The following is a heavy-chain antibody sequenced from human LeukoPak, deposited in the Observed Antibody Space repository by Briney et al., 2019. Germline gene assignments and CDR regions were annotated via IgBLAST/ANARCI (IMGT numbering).Heavy chain of an antibody. CDR1: GGSFSGYY. CDR2: INHSGST. D-gene: IGHD2-15*01. V-gene: IGHV4-34*01. J-gene: IGHJ4*02. Sequence: PSGTLSLTCAVYGGSFSGYYWSWIRQPPGKGLEWIGEINHSGSTNYNPSLKSRVTISVDTSKNQFSLKLSSVTAADTAVYYCATGGYCSGGSCYVWWGQGTLVTVSS. CDR3: ATGGYCSGGSCYVW.